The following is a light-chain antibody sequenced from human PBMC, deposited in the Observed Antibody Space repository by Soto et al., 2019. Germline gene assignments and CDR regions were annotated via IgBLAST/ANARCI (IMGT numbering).Light chain of an antibody. Sequence: DIVMTQSPDSLAVSLGERVTINCKSSQSVLYSSDNNNYLAWYQQKPGQPPKLLIYWASTRESGVPDRFSGGGSGTDFTLTISSLQAEDVATYYCQQYYSAPTWTFGQGTKVEIK. J-gene: IGKJ1*01. CDR2: WAS. CDR3: QQYYSAPTWT. CDR1: QSVLYSSDNNNY. V-gene: IGKV4-1*01.